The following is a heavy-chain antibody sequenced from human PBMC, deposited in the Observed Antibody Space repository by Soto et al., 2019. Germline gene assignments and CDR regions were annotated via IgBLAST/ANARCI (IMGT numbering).Heavy chain of an antibody. Sequence: QVQLQQWGAGLLKPSETLSLTCAVYGGSFSGYYWSWIRQPPGKGLEWIGEINHSGSTNYNPSLKSRVTISVDTSKNQFSLKLSSVTAADTAVYYCARGMGDNISSGWDPSFDYWGQGTLVTVSS. CDR3: ARGMGDNISSGWDPSFDY. CDR2: INHSGST. CDR1: GGSFSGYY. D-gene: IGHD6-19*01. J-gene: IGHJ4*02. V-gene: IGHV4-34*01.